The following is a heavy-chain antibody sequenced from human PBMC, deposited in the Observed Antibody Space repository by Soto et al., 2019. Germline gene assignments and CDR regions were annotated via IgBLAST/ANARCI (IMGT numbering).Heavy chain of an antibody. Sequence: ASVKVSCKASGYTFTSYGISWVRQAPGQGLEWMGWISAYNGNTNYAQKLQGRVTITTDTSTSTAYMELRSLRSDDTAVYYCARGPIAAAGNNWFDPWGQGTLVTVSS. J-gene: IGHJ5*02. CDR1: GYTFTSYG. CDR2: ISAYNGNT. D-gene: IGHD6-13*01. V-gene: IGHV1-18*01. CDR3: ARGPIAAAGNNWFDP.